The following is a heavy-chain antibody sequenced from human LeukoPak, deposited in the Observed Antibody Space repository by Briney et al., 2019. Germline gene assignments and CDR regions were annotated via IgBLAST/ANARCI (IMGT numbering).Heavy chain of an antibody. CDR3: ARVRGGGPGIAVRFDP. J-gene: IGHJ5*02. D-gene: IGHD6-19*01. V-gene: IGHV4-34*01. CDR1: GGSFSGYY. Sequence: SETLSLTCAVYGGSFSGYYWSWIRQPPGKGLEWIGEISHSGSTKYNPSVKSRVTISVDTSKNQFSLKLSSVTAADTAVYYCARVRGGGPGIAVRFDPWGQGTLVTVSS. CDR2: ISHSGST.